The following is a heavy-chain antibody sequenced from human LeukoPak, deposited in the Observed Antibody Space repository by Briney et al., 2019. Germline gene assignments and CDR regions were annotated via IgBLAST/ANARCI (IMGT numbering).Heavy chain of an antibody. Sequence: GGSLRLSCAASGFIFNKHAMSWVRQAPGKGLEWVSGLSGSSGSTDYADSVKGRFTVSRDNSKNTLFLQMNSLRAEDTAIYYCAKERDYGPADYWGQGTLVTVSS. J-gene: IGHJ4*02. V-gene: IGHV3-23*01. CDR3: AKERDYGPADY. CDR1: GFIFNKHA. CDR2: LSGSSGST. D-gene: IGHD4/OR15-4a*01.